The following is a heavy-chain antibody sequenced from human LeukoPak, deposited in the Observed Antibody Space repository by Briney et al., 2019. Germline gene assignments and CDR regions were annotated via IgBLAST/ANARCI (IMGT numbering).Heavy chain of an antibody. CDR2: IYTSGST. CDR3: ARAAYCGGDCYSKSYYYYYYMDV. CDR1: GGSISSGSYY. V-gene: IGHV4-61*02. J-gene: IGHJ6*03. Sequence: SQTLSLTCTVSGGSISSGSYYWSWIRQPAGKGLEWIVRIYTSGSTNYNPSLKSRVTISVDTSKNQFSLKLSSVTAADTAAYYCARAAYCGGDCYSKSYYYYYYMDVWGKGTTVTVSS. D-gene: IGHD2-21*01.